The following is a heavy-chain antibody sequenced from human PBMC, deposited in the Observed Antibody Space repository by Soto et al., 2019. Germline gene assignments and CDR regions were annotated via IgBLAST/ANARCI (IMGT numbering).Heavy chain of an antibody. D-gene: IGHD6-6*01. Sequence: GGSLRLSCAASGFTFSSYGMHWVRQAPGKGLEWVAVIWYDGSNKYYVDSVKGRFTISRDNAKNSLYLQMNSLKTEDTAVYYCTSVGSIAARVRPDTDYYYGMDVWGQGTTVTVSS. V-gene: IGHV3-33*03. CDR3: TSVGSIAARVRPDTDYYYGMDV. J-gene: IGHJ6*02. CDR1: GFTFSSYG. CDR2: IWYDGSNK.